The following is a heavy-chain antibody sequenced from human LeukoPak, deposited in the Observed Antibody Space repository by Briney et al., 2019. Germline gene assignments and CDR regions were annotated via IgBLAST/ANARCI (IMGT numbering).Heavy chain of an antibody. J-gene: IGHJ4*02. V-gene: IGHV4-39*07. CDR1: GGSISSSSYY. D-gene: IGHD3-16*01. CDR2: IYYSGST. Sequence: SETLSLTCTVSGGSISSSSYYWGWIRQPPGKGLEWIGSIYYSGSTYYNPSLKSRVTISVDTSKNQFSLKLSSVTAADTAVYYCARDLTSGVMGFDYWGQGTLVTVSS. CDR3: ARDLTSGVMGFDY.